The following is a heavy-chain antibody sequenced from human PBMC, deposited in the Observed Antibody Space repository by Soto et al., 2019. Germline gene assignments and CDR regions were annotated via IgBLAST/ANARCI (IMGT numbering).Heavy chain of an antibody. CDR1: GGSISSSSYY. J-gene: IGHJ5*02. Sequence: SETLSLTCTVSGGSISSSSYYWGWIRQPPGKGLEWIGSIYYSGSTYYNPSLKSRVTISVDTSKKQFSLKLSSVTAADTAVYYCARHSPRYTIFGVVERTHNNWFDPWGQGTLVTVSS. CDR2: IYYSGST. V-gene: IGHV4-39*01. CDR3: ARHSPRYTIFGVVERTHNNWFDP. D-gene: IGHD3-3*01.